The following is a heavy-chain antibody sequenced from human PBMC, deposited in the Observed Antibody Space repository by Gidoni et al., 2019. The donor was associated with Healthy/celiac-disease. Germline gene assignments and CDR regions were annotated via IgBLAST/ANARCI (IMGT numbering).Heavy chain of an antibody. CDR3: ARGGTMIVVVIKIDYGMDV. J-gene: IGHJ6*02. Sequence: GLEWIGEINHSGSTNYNPSLKSRVTISVDTSKNQFSLKLSSVTAADTAVYYCARGGTMIVVVIKIDYGMDVWGQGTTVTVSS. V-gene: IGHV4-34*01. D-gene: IGHD3-22*01. CDR2: INHSGST.